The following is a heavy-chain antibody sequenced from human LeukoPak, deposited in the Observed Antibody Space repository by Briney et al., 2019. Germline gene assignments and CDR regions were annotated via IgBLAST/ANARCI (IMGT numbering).Heavy chain of an antibody. CDR1: GYTFTSCY. CDR2: INPSGGST. V-gene: IGHV1-46*01. J-gene: IGHJ6*03. Sequence: GASVKVSCKASGYTFTSCYMHWVRQAPGQGLEWMGIINPSGGSTSYAQKFQGRVTMTRDTSTSTVYMELSSLRSEDTAVYYCARDQDYYGSGSQGGGYYYYYMDVWGKGTTVTVSS. D-gene: IGHD3-10*01. CDR3: ARDQDYYGSGSQGGGYYYYYMDV.